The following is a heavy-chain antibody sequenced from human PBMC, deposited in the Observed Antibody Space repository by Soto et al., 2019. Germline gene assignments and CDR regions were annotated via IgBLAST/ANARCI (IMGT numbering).Heavy chain of an antibody. Sequence: SETLSLPYTVSGGYISNYYWSWIRQPPGKELEWVGYISYSGSTNYNPSLKSRVTISRVTSKNQFSPNLVSVTAADTAVYYCARASYYSYMDFWGKGTTVTVSS. CDR1: GGYISNYY. V-gene: IGHV4-59*13. J-gene: IGHJ6*03. CDR2: ISYSGST. CDR3: ARASYYSYMDF.